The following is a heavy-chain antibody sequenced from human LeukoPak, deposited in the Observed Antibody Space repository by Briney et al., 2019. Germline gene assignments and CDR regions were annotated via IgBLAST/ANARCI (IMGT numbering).Heavy chain of an antibody. Sequence: PGESLKISCKGSGYSFTSYWIGWVRQMPGKGLEWMGIIYPGDSDTRYSPSFQGQVTISADKSISTAYLQWSSLKASDTAMYYCARHLVSSGWQPTAILDYWGQGTLVTVSS. D-gene: IGHD6-19*01. J-gene: IGHJ4*02. CDR2: IYPGDSDT. CDR1: GYSFTSYW. V-gene: IGHV5-51*01. CDR3: ARHLVSSGWQPTAILDY.